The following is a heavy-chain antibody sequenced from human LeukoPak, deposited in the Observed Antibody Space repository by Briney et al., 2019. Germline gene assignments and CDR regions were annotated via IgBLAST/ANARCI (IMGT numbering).Heavy chain of an antibody. V-gene: IGHV4-34*01. D-gene: IGHD2-2*01. CDR2: INHSGST. J-gene: IGHJ4*02. Sequence: SETLSLTCAVYGGSFSGYYWSWIRQPPGKGLEWIGEINHSGSTSYNPSLKSRVTISVDTSKNQFSLKLSSVTAADTAVYYCARVRGLVPAARGPDYWGQGTLVTVSS. CDR1: GGSFSGYY. CDR3: ARVRGLVPAARGPDY.